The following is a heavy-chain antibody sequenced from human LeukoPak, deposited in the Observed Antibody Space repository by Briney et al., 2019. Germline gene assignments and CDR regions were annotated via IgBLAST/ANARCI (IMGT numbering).Heavy chain of an antibody. V-gene: IGHV3-23*01. CDR3: AKSSRGGGY. CDR1: GFRFSTYA. Sequence: PGGSLRLSCAASGFRFSTYAMNWVRQAPGKGLEWASAISGSGDKTEYADSVKGRFSIPRDNSKNTLYLQMNSLRAEDTAVYYCAKSSRGGGYWGQGTLVSVSS. J-gene: IGHJ4*02. D-gene: IGHD3-16*01. CDR2: ISGSGDKT.